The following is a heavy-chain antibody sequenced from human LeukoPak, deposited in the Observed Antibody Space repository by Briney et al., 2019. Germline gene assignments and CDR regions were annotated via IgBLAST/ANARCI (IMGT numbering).Heavy chain of an antibody. CDR2: ISGSGGST. Sequence: PGGSLRLSGAASGFAFTNYVMNWVRQAPGKGLEWVSGISGSGGSTYYAASVRGRFTISRDRSKNTVFLQMSSLRAEDTAAYYCAKGSNSDFWSGYSHYIDVWGKGTTAIVSS. CDR3: AKGSNSDFWSGYSHYIDV. D-gene: IGHD3-3*01. J-gene: IGHJ6*03. CDR1: GFAFTNYV. V-gene: IGHV3-23*01.